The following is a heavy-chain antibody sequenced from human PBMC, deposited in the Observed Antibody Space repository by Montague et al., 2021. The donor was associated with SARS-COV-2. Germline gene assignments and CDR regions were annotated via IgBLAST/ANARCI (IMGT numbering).Heavy chain of an antibody. CDR3: ARVRPGPSYLDMGTHTRGCYGMDV. V-gene: IGHV4-4*07. J-gene: IGHJ6*02. D-gene: IGHD2-2*03. CDR1: GGSISGYY. CDR2: IYASGNT. Sequence: SETLSLTCTVYGGSISGYYWSWIRQPAGKGLEWIGRIYASGNTNYNPSLKSRVTISVDTSKNQFSLKLSSVTAADTAVYYCARVRPGPSYLDMGTHTRGCYGMDVWGQGTTVTVSS.